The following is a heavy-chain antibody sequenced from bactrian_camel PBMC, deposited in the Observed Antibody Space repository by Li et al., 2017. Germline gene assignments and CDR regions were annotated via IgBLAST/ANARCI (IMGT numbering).Heavy chain of an antibody. V-gene: IGHV3S53*01. CDR2: IDSDGTT. D-gene: IGHD6*01. J-gene: IGHJ4*01. CDR1: KDTDTYNC. Sequence: QVQLVESGGDSVQAGESLRLSCVASKDTDTYNCIGWFRQVPGKQREGVACIDSDGTTNDADSVKGRFTISKDKANNTLYLQMNSLEPEDTAKYYCATDSSLIAREGCTVLGEFLGSWGQGTQVTVS. CDR3: ATDSSLIAREGCTVLGEFLGS.